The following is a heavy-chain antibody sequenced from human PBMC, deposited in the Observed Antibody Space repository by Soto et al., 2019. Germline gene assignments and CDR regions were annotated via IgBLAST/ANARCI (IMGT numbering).Heavy chain of an antibody. CDR1: GGSFNSFP. Sequence: QVRLVQSGTEVKKPGSSVKVSCKVSGGSFNSFPISWVRQAPGQGPQWMGGIVPVFGIANYAKEFLGRVTITADRSTTPSYMELSSLRSDDTAVYYCTKDKMSRAQEWALDYWGQGTLVMVSS. CDR2: IVPVFGIA. V-gene: IGHV1-69*17. D-gene: IGHD2-15*01. J-gene: IGHJ4*02. CDR3: TKDKMSRAQEWALDY.